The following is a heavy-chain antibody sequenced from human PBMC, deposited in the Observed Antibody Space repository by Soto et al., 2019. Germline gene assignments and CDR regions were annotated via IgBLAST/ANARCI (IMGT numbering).Heavy chain of an antibody. CDR3: AGNYAYAEGYYWYGIDV. Sequence: GGSLRLSCAASGFTFSRYWMHWVRQAPGKGLVWVSRISSYGSDTHYADSVKGRFTISRDNAKNTQYLQMNSLRADDTAVYYCAGNYAYAEGYYWYGIDVCGQGTTVIVSS. D-gene: IGHD3-16*01. CDR1: GFTFSRYW. CDR2: ISSYGSDT. V-gene: IGHV3-74*01. J-gene: IGHJ6*02.